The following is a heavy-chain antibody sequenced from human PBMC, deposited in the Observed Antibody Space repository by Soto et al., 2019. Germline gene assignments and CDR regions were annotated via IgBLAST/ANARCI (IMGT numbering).Heavy chain of an antibody. CDR1: GISLSTDAVG. J-gene: IGHJ3*02. CDR3: AHRGEVATIISDAFDI. D-gene: IGHD5-12*01. Sequence: QITLKESGPTLVKPTQTLTLTCTFSGISLSTDAVGVAWIRQPPGKALEWLALIYWDDDKRYSPSLKSRLTINKDTSKNQVVLTMTNMDPVDTATYYCAHRGEVATIISDAFDIWGPGTSVTVSS. CDR2: IYWDDDK. V-gene: IGHV2-5*02.